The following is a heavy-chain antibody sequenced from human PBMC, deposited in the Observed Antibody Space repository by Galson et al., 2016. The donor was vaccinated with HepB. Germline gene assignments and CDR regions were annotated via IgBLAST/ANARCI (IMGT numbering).Heavy chain of an antibody. CDR1: GFTFSTFA. D-gene: IGHD6-13*01. Sequence: FLRLSCAASGFTFSTFAMIWVRQAPGKGLEWVSFISGDGTITFYEDSVKGRFTISRDNARNTLYLQMNSLIAEDTAVYYCAKDTLGGSRDFDSWGQGTLVTVS. V-gene: IGHV3-23*03. J-gene: IGHJ4*02. CDR2: ISGDGTIT. CDR3: AKDTLGGSRDFDS.